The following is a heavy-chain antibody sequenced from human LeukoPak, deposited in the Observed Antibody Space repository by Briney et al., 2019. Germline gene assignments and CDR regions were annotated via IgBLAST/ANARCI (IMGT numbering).Heavy chain of an antibody. J-gene: IGHJ4*02. CDR3: ARVNYDSSGYYLYYFDY. CDR2: ISSGSSYI. V-gene: IGHV3-21*01. Sequence: GGSLRLSCAASGFTFSSYSMSWVRQAPGKGLEWVSSISSGSSYIYYVDSVKGRFTISRDNAKNSLYLQMNSLRAEDTAVYYCARVNYDSSGYYLYYFDYWGQGTLVTVSS. D-gene: IGHD3-22*01. CDR1: GFTFSSYS.